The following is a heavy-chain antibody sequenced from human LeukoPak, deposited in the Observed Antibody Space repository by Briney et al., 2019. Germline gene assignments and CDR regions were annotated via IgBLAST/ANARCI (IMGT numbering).Heavy chain of an antibody. J-gene: IGHJ3*02. CDR1: GFTFSTYA. CDR3: AKDKGVGSGWYNSAFGI. V-gene: IGHV3-23*01. Sequence: GGSLRLSCAASGFTFSTYAMSWVRQAPGKGLEWVSGISGSGGDTYYADSVKGRFTISRDNSKNTLYLQMNSLRAEDTAVYYCAKDKGVGSGWYNSAFGIWGQGTMVTVSS. D-gene: IGHD6-19*01. CDR2: ISGSGGDT.